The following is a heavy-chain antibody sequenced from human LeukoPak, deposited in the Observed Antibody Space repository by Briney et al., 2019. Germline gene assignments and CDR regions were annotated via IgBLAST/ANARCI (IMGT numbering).Heavy chain of an antibody. J-gene: IGHJ4*02. V-gene: IGHV4-59*08. D-gene: IGHD5-18*01. CDR1: GGSISSYY. CDR2: IYYSGST. Sequence: SETLSLTCTVSGGSISSYYWSWIRQPPGKGLEWIGYIYYSGSTNYNPSLKSRVTISVDTPKNQFSLKLSSVTAADTAVYYCARHSTVRGYSYGNSVEYWGQGTLVTVSS. CDR3: ARHSTVRGYSYGNSVEY.